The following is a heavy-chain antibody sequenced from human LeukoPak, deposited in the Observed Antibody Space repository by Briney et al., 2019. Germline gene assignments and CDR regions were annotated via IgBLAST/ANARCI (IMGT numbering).Heavy chain of an antibody. CDR2: ISGSGGST. Sequence: PGGSLRLSCAASGFTFSSYGMSWVRQAPGKGLEWVSAISGSGGSTYYADSVKGRFTISRDNSKNTLYLQMNSLRAEDTAVYYCAKDSSAGHYFDYWGQGTLVTVSS. CDR3: AKDSSAGHYFDY. D-gene: IGHD6-19*01. J-gene: IGHJ4*02. V-gene: IGHV3-23*01. CDR1: GFTFSSYG.